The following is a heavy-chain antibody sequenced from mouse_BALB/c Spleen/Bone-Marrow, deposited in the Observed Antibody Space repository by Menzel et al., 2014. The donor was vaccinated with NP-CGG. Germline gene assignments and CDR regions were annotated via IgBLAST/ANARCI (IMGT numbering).Heavy chain of an antibody. D-gene: IGHD1-1*01. Sequence: VQLQQPGAELVRPGASVKLSCTASGTNIKDTYLHWVKQRPEQGLDWIGRIDPANGNTKYDPKFQGKATITADTSSNTAYLQLSSLTSEDTAVYYCARASFDIYCGYWGQGTTLTVSS. J-gene: IGHJ2*01. CDR2: IDPANGNT. CDR1: GTNIKDTY. V-gene: IGHV14-3*02. CDR3: ARASFDIYCGY.